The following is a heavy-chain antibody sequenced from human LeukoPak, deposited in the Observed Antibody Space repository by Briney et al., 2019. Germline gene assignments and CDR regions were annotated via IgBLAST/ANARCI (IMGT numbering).Heavy chain of an antibody. J-gene: IGHJ4*02. D-gene: IGHD6-19*01. V-gene: IGHV4-59*01. CDR2: MRYSGST. CDR3: ASIAVGNNYFEY. Sequence: PPETLSPTCTVSGGSTSTFCTSWIRQPPGKGLEWIGYMRYSGSTNYNPSFKSRATASVDMSKKQLPLKLSSVTAADTAVYYCASIAVGNNYFEYWARGTLLNVSS. CDR1: GGSTSTFC.